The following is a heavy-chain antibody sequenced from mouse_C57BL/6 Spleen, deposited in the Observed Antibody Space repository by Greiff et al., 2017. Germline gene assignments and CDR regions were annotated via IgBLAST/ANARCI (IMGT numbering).Heavy chain of an antibody. CDR1: GYAFSSYW. V-gene: IGHV1-80*01. CDR3: ARCGYDGYCFDY. D-gene: IGHD2-2*01. J-gene: IGHJ2*01. CDR2: IYPGDGDP. Sequence: QVQLQQSGAELVKPGASVKISCKASGYAFSSYWMNWVKQRPGKGLEWIGQIYPGDGDPNYNGEFKGKATLTADKSSSTAYMQLSSLTSEYSAVYFCARCGYDGYCFDYWGQGTTLTVSS.